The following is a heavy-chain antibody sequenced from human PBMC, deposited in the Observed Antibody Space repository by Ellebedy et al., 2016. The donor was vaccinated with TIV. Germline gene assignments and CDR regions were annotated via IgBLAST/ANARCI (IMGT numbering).Heavy chain of an antibody. CDR3: ARGAVTGMTTATFDH. CDR2: INTGGSST. J-gene: IGHJ5*02. CDR1: GFTFSSYW. V-gene: IGHV3-74*01. D-gene: IGHD4-11*01. Sequence: GESLKISCAASGFTFSSYWMHWVRQAPGKGPVLVSRINTGGSSTSYAASVKGRFTISRDNSKNTLYLQMNSLRAEDTAVYYCARGAVTGMTTATFDHWGQGTLVTVSS.